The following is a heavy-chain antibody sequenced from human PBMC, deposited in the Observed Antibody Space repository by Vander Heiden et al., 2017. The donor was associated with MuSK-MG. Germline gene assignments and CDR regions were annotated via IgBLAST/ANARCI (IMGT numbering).Heavy chain of an antibody. CDR1: GFSLSTSGVG. CDR2: IYWNHDK. J-gene: IGHJ3*02. V-gene: IGHV2-5*01. D-gene: IGHD3-3*01. CDR3: AHRKLHSCLYYDFWSGDYFGAGTVGAFDI. Sequence: QITLKESGPTLVKPTQTLTLTCTFSGFSLSTSGVGVGWIRQPPGKALEWLALIYWNHDKSYCPSLKSRLTNTKYPSKHQVVLTMTNMDPVDTATYYCAHRKLHSCLYYDFWSGDYFGAGTVGAFDIWGQGPMVTVSS.